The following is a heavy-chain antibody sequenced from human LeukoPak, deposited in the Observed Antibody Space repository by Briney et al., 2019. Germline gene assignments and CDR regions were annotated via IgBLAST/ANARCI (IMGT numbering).Heavy chain of an antibody. CDR2: IRNRANSYIT. Sequence: PGGSLRLSCAASGFTFSDHYMDWVRQAPGKGLEWVGRIRNRANSYITEYAASVKGRFIISRDDSKNTLYLQMNSLKTEDTAVYYCRSGIDYWGQGTLVTVSS. V-gene: IGHV3-72*01. CDR3: RSGIDY. CDR1: GFTFSDHY. J-gene: IGHJ4*02.